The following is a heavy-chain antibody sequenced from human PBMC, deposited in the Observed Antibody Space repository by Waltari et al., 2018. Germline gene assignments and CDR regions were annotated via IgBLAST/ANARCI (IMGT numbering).Heavy chain of an antibody. CDR3: VRDQWFAFDI. Sequence: EVQLVESGGGLVQPGGSLRLACAGPGFTLSNYWMSWVRQAPGKGLEWVANIMTDGREEYYVDSVRGRFTISRDNAKNSLYLQMNSLRPEDTAVYYCVRDQWFAFDIWGQGTMVTVSS. CDR1: GFTLSNYW. V-gene: IGHV3-7*01. J-gene: IGHJ3*02. D-gene: IGHD3-22*01. CDR2: IMTDGREE.